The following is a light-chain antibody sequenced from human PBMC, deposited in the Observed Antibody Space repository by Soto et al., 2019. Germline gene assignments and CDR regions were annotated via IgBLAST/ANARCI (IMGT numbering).Light chain of an antibody. Sequence: EIVKTQSPATLSVSPGERSTLSCRASQSVSEYLAWYQQKPGQAPRLLIYGASTRATGIPARFSGSGSGTEFTLTISSLQSEDFAVYYCQQYHIWPSITFGQGTRLEI. J-gene: IGKJ5*01. CDR3: QQYHIWPSIT. CDR2: GAS. V-gene: IGKV3-15*01. CDR1: QSVSEY.